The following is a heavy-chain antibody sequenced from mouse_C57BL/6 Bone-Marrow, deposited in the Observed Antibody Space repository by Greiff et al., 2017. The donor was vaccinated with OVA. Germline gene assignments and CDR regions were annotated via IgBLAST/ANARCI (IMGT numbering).Heavy chain of an antibody. CDR1: GFSFNTYA. J-gene: IGHJ1*03. V-gene: IGHV10-1*01. D-gene: IGHD2-1*01. Sequence: EVQLVESGGGLVQPKGSLKLSCAASGFSFNTYAMNWVRQAPGKGLEWVARIRSKSNNYATYYADSVKDRFTISRDDSESMLYLRMNNLKTEDTAMYYCVRQGGNYWYFDVWGTGTTVTVSS. CDR2: IRSKSNNYAT. CDR3: VRQGGNYWYFDV.